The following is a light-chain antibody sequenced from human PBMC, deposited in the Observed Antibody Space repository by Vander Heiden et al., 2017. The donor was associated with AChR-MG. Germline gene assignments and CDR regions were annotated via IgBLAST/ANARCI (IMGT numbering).Light chain of an antibody. Sequence: DIQMTQSPSSLSASVGDRVIITCQASQDIRKYLNWYQQKPGKAPNLLIYGASNLETGVPSRFSGSGSGTDFTFTISSLQPEDIATYYCQQDDTLPITFGQGTRLEIK. CDR3: QQDDTLPIT. V-gene: IGKV1-33*01. CDR1: QDIRKY. CDR2: GAS. J-gene: IGKJ5*01.